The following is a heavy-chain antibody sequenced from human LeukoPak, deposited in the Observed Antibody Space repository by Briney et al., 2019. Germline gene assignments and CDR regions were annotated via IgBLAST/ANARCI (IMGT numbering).Heavy chain of an antibody. J-gene: IGHJ6*03. CDR3: ARRAVDNSYYYYMDV. CDR1: GGTFSSYA. CDR2: MNPKSGNT. D-gene: IGHD6-19*01. V-gene: IGHV1-8*03. Sequence: ASVKVSCKASGGTFSSYAINWVRQVTGQGLEWMGWMNPKSGNTGYAQKFQGRVTITRNTSISTAYMEVSSLRYEDTAVYYCARRAVDNSYYYYMDVWGKGTTVTVSS.